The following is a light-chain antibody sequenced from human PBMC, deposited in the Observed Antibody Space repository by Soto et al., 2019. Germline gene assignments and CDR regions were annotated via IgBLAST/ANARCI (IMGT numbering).Light chain of an antibody. CDR2: EVF. CDR3: TSYTSSNTLV. CDR1: SSDVGGYNY. J-gene: IGLJ1*01. V-gene: IGLV2-14*01. Sequence: QSVLTQPASVSGSPGQSITISCTGTSSDVGGYNYVSWYQQHPGKAPKVMIYEVFNRPSGVSIRFSGSKSGNTASLTISGLQTEDEADYYCTSYTSSNTLVFGTGTKLTVL.